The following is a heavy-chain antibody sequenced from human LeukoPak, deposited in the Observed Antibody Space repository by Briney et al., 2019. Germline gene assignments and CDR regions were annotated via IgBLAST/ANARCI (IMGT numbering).Heavy chain of an antibody. CDR1: GFTFSTYT. Sequence: GGSLRLSCAASGFTFSTYTLHWVRQAPGKGLGWVSLISGSGGSTHYADSVKGRFTISRDNSKNTLFLQMNSLRAEDTAVYYCAKGGYCSSTSCYVGWFDPWGQGTLVTVSS. CDR3: AKGGYCSSTSCYVGWFDP. V-gene: IGHV3-23*01. CDR2: ISGSGGST. J-gene: IGHJ5*02. D-gene: IGHD2-2*01.